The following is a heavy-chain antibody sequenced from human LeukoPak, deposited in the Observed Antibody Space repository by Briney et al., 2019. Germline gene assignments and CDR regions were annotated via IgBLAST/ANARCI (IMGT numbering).Heavy chain of an antibody. V-gene: IGHV3-66*01. CDR2: IYSGGST. D-gene: IGHD5-18*01. CDR3: ARVSGAMVKYGMDV. CDR1: GFTVSSNY. J-gene: IGHJ6*02. Sequence: PGGSLRLSCAASGFTVSSNYMSWVRQAPGKGLEWVSVIYSGGSTYYADSVKGRFTISRDNSKNTLYLQMNSLRAEDTAVYYCARVSGAMVKYGMDVWGQGTTVTVSS.